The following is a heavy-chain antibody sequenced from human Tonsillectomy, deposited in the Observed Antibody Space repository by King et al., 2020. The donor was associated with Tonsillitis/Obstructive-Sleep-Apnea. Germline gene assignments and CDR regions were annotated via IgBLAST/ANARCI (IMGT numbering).Heavy chain of an antibody. Sequence: VQLVESGGGLVKPGGSLRLSCAASGFTFSNAWMSWVRQAPGRGLEWVGRIKSKTDGGTTDYAAPVKGRFTISRDDSKNTLYLQMNSLKTEDTAVYYCTKRMITFGGVLWGQGTLVTVSS. D-gene: IGHD3-16*01. J-gene: IGHJ4*02. CDR1: GFTFSNAW. CDR3: TKRMITFGGVL. V-gene: IGHV3-15*01. CDR2: IKSKTDGGTT.